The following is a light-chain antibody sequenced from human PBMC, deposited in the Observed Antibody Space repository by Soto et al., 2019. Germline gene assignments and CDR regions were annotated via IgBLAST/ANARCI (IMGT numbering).Light chain of an antibody. CDR2: DAS. CDR3: QQRRNWPLT. V-gene: IGKV3-11*01. CDR1: QSVSSY. J-gene: IGKJ1*01. Sequence: EIVLTQSPATLSLSPGERATLSCRASQSVSSYLAWYQQKPGQAPRLLIYDASNRATGIPARFSGSGSGTDFTRTISSLEPEDLAVYYCQQRRNWPLTFVQGTKVEIK.